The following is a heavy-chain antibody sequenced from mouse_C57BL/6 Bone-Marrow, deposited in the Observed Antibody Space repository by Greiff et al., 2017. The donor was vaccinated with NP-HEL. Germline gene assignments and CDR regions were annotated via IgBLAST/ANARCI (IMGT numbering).Heavy chain of an antibody. Sequence: EVMLVESGPELVKPGASVKISCKASGYSFTGYYMHWVKQSHGNILDWIGYIYPYNGVSSYNQKFKGKATLTVDKSSSTAYMELRSLTSEDSAVYYCARGDPYYYGSSTPYAMDYWGQGTSVTVSS. CDR3: ARGDPYYYGSSTPYAMDY. D-gene: IGHD1-1*01. V-gene: IGHV1-31*01. J-gene: IGHJ4*01. CDR1: GYSFTGYY. CDR2: IYPYNGVS.